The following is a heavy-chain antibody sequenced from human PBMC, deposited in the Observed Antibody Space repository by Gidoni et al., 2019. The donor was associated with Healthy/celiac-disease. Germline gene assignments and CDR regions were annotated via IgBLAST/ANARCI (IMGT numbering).Heavy chain of an antibody. CDR2: INPSGGST. Sequence: QVQLVQSGAEVKKPGASVKVSCKASGYTFTSYYMHWVRQAPGQGLEWMGIINPSGGSTSYAQKFQGRVTMTRDTSTSTVYMELSSLRSEDTAVYYCARGDTAMVMFYYYYGMDVWGQGTTVTVSS. J-gene: IGHJ6*02. CDR1: GYTFTSYY. D-gene: IGHD5-18*01. V-gene: IGHV1-46*01. CDR3: ARGDTAMVMFYYYYGMDV.